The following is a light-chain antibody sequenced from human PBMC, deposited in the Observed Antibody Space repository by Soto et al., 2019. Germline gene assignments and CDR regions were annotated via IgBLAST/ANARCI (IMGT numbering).Light chain of an antibody. CDR1: QSFNSIY. CDR2: GAS. V-gene: IGKV3-20*01. Sequence: EFVLTQSPGTLSLSPGERATLSCRASQSFNSIYLAWYQQKPGQAPRLLIYGASSRATGIPDRFIGSGSGTDFTLTISRLEPEDFAVDYCHQYDSWTFGQGTKVDIK. CDR3: HQYDSWT. J-gene: IGKJ1*01.